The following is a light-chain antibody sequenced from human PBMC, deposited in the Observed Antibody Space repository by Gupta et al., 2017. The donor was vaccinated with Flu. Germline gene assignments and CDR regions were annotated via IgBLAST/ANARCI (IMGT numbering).Light chain of an antibody. V-gene: IGLV2-14*03. J-gene: IGLJ1*01. CDR2: KVS. Sequence: QSITISCTGTSSDVGGYNCVSWHQQHPGKAPKLMIYKVSDRPSGFSNRFSGSKSGNTAFLTISGLQTEDEADYYCSSCTSSSTVFGTGTQVTVL. CDR3: SSCTSSSTV. CDR1: SSDVGGYNC.